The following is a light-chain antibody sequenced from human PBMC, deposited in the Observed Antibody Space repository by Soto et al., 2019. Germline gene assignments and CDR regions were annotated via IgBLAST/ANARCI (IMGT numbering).Light chain of an antibody. Sequence: EIVLTQSPATLSLSPGEGASLSCRASQSVGTYMDWYQHKPGQAPRLLIYDASKRATGIPARFSGSGSGTNFTFTISSLEPADFALYFCQLRSSWPPYTFAQGTKLGIK. CDR1: QSVGTY. V-gene: IGKV3-11*01. J-gene: IGKJ2*01. CDR2: DAS. CDR3: QLRSSWPPYT.